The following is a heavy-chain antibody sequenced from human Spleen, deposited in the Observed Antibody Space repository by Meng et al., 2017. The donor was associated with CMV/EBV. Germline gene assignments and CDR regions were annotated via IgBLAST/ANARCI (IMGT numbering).Heavy chain of an antibody. CDR3: ARDEIPATALSYYYGMDV. CDR2: ISSSSSYI. Sequence: ETLSLTCTVSGGSISSGSYYWGWIRQPPGKGLEWVSSISSSSSYIYYADSVKGRFTISRDNAKNSLYLQMNSLRAEDTAVYYCARDEIPATALSYYYGMDVWGQGTTVTVSS. V-gene: IGHV3-21*01. D-gene: IGHD2-2*01. J-gene: IGHJ6*02. CDR1: GGSISSGSYY.